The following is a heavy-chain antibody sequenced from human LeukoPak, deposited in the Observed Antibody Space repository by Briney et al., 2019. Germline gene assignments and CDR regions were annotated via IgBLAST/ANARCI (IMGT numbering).Heavy chain of an antibody. CDR1: GYTFTGYY. CDR3: ARAKAAAGSPTYDI. J-gene: IGHJ3*02. D-gene: IGHD6-13*01. V-gene: IGHV1-18*04. Sequence: ASVKVSCKASGYTFTGYYMHWVRQAPGQGLEWMGWISAYNGNTNYAQKLQGRVTMTTDTSTSTAYMELRSLRFDDTAVYYCARAKAAAGSPTYDIWGQGTMVTVSS. CDR2: ISAYNGNT.